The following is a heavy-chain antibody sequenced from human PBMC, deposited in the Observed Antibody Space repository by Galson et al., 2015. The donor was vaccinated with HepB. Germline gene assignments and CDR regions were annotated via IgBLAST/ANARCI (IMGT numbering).Heavy chain of an antibody. J-gene: IGHJ4*02. V-gene: IGHV1-24*01. CDR3: ATARDYSRGWSLYGGTPTDNNFDY. CDR2: FDAKDGET. CDR1: GYSLSESS. Sequence: SVKVSCKVSGYSLSESSTHWVRQAPGKGLEWMGGFDAKDGETMYAQRLKGRVTVTVDISADTAYMELRGLTSEDTAVYYCATARDYSRGWSLYGGTPTDNNFDYWGQGTLVTVSS. D-gene: IGHD6-19*01.